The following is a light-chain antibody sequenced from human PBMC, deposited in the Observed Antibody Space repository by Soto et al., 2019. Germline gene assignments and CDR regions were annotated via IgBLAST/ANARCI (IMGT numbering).Light chain of an antibody. CDR1: SSDVGGYNY. CDR3: CSYTGTYTMV. J-gene: IGLJ2*01. CDR2: DVT. V-gene: IGLV2-11*01. Sequence: QSALTQPRSVSGSPGQSVTISCTGTSSDVGGYNYVSWYQQHPGKAPKLMIYDVTKWPSGVPDRFSGSKSGNTASLTIFGLQAEDEADYYCCSYTGTYTMVFGGGTKVTVL.